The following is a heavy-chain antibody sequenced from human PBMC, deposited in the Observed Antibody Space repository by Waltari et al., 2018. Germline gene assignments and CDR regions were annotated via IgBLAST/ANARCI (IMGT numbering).Heavy chain of an antibody. J-gene: IGHJ6*04. D-gene: IGHD2-8*02. V-gene: IGHV4-34*01. CDR2: INHSGST. CDR3: ARDPHDCTGGVCYQDV. CDR1: GGSFSGYY. Sequence: QVQLQQWGAGLLKPSETLSLTCAVYGGSFSGYYWSWIRQPPGKGLEWIGEINHSGSTNYNPFLKSRVTISVDTSKNQFSLKLSSVTAADTAVYYCARDPHDCTGGVCYQDVWGKGTTVTVSS.